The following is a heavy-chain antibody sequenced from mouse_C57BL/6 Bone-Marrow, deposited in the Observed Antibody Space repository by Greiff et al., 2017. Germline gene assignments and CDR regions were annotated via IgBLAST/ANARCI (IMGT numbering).Heavy chain of an antibody. D-gene: IGHD1-1*02. V-gene: IGHV14-3*01. CDR2: IDPANGNT. CDR1: GFNIKNTY. J-gene: IGHJ4*01. Sequence: EVMLVESVAELVRPGASVKLSCTASGFNIKNTYMHWVKQRPEQGLEWIGRIDPANGNTKYAPKFQGKDTITADTSSNQAYLQLSSLKSEDTAIYYCARLRGGDAMAYWGQGTSVTVSS. CDR3: ARLRGGDAMAY.